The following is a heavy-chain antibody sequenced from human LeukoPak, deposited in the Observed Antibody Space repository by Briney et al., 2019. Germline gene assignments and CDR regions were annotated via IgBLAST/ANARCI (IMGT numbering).Heavy chain of an antibody. D-gene: IGHD5-18*01. Sequence: GGSLRLSCAASGLTFSNYAMSWIRQAPGKGLEWVSAISESGTGTYYADSVKGRFTISRDNSKNTLSLQMNSLRAEDTAVYYCAKDIAQGYTYGSIEQDYWGQGTLVTVSS. J-gene: IGHJ4*02. CDR3: AKDIAQGYTYGSIEQDY. CDR1: GLTFSNYA. V-gene: IGHV3-23*01. CDR2: ISESGTGT.